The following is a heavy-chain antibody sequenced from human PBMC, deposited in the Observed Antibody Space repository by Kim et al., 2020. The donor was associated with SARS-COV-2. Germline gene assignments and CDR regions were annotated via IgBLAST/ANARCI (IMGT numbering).Heavy chain of an antibody. CDR2: IIPIFGTA. CDR3: ARGVVYETQFDY. Sequence: SVKVSCKASGGTFSSYAISWVRQAPGQGLEWMGGIIPIFGTANYAQKFQGRVTITADESTSTAYMELSSLRSEDTAVYYCARGVVYETQFDYWGQGTLVTVSS. V-gene: IGHV1-69*13. J-gene: IGHJ4*02. CDR1: GGTFSSYA. D-gene: IGHD2-15*01.